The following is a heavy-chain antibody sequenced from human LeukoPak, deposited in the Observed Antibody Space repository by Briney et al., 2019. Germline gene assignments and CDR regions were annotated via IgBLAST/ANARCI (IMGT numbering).Heavy chain of an antibody. CDR1: GFTISTYW. Sequence: GGSLRLSCVASGFTISTYWMHWVRQVPGKGLVRVSGINSDGSITHYADSVKGRFTISRDNSKNYLYLQMNSLRTEDTALYYCAKSEGAYDSSGWGFDYWGQGTLVTVSS. D-gene: IGHD3-22*01. CDR2: INSDGSIT. J-gene: IGHJ4*02. V-gene: IGHV3-74*01. CDR3: AKSEGAYDSSGWGFDY.